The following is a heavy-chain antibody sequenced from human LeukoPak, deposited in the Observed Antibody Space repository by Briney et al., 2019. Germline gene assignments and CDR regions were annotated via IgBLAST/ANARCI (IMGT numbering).Heavy chain of an antibody. D-gene: IGHD6-19*01. V-gene: IGHV3-33*06. CDR1: GFTFSGYG. CDR2: IWYDGSNK. Sequence: GGSLRLSCAASGFTFSGYGMHWVRQAPGKGLEWVAVIWYDGSNKYYADSVKGRFTISRDNSKNTLYLQMNSLRAEDTAVYYCAKDLHFLSSGWYAFDYWGQGTLVTVSS. J-gene: IGHJ4*02. CDR3: AKDLHFLSSGWYAFDY.